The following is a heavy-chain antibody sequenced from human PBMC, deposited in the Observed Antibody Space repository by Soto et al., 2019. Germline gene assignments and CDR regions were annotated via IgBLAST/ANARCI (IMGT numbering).Heavy chain of an antibody. CDR3: AGQFPATLSYFYNGMDV. D-gene: IGHD2-15*01. J-gene: IGHJ6*02. Sequence: QLQLQESGPGLVKPSETLSLTCTVSGDSISSSDYYWAWIRQPPGKGLEWIGNIYESGTTYYNPSLRSRVTRSVDTSKDQFYQRLRSVTEADSAVYYCAGQFPATLSYFYNGMDVWGQGTTVPVSS. CDR2: IYESGTT. V-gene: IGHV4-39*01. CDR1: GDSISSSDYY.